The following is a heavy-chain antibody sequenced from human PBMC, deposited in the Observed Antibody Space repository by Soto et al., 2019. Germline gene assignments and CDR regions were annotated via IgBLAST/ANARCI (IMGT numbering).Heavy chain of an antibody. CDR1: GGTFSSYA. V-gene: IGHV1-69*13. CDR3: ARASLDTAMESNWFDP. D-gene: IGHD5-18*01. CDR2: IIPIFGTA. Sequence: ASVKVSCKASGGTFSSYAISWVRQAPGQGLEWMGGIIPIFGTANYAQKFQGRVTITADESTSTAYMELSSLRSEDTAVYYCARASLDTAMESNWFDPWGQGTLVTVSS. J-gene: IGHJ5*02.